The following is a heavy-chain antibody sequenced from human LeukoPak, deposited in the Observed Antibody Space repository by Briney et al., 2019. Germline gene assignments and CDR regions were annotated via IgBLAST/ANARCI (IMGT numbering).Heavy chain of an antibody. CDR1: GFTFSSYA. V-gene: IGHV3-23*01. J-gene: IGHJ4*02. Sequence: GGSLRLSCAASGFTFSSYAMSWVRQALGQGLEGVSAISGSGGSTYYADSVKGRFTISRDNSKNTLYLQMNSLRAEDTAVYYCAKPEDFWSIIGGHFDYWGQGTLVTVSS. CDR3: AKPEDFWSIIGGHFDY. CDR2: ISGSGGST. D-gene: IGHD3-3*01.